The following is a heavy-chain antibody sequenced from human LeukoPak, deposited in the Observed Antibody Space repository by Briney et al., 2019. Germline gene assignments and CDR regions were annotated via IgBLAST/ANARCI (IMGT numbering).Heavy chain of an antibody. D-gene: IGHD6-13*01. Sequence: PGGSLRLSCAASGFTFSSYWMSWVRQAPGKGLEWVANIKQDGSEKYYVDSVKGRFTISRDNAKNSLYLQMNSLRDEDTAVYYCARGGLRQQLVRGDHFDDWGQGTLATVSS. CDR1: GFTFSSYW. J-gene: IGHJ4*02. CDR3: ARGGLRQQLVRGDHFDD. V-gene: IGHV3-7*01. CDR2: IKQDGSEK.